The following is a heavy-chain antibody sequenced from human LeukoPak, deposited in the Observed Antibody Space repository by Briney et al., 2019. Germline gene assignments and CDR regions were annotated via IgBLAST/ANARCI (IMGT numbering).Heavy chain of an antibody. D-gene: IGHD1-1*01. Sequence: PSETLSLTCTVAAGSISSYYCSWIRHPQERVLEWNGYTYYSGRTNYNPSLKRQFPIPVDTSQNQFPLKLSSVTAADTAVYYCARGPGSSYYPYYYMDVWGKGTTVTVSS. CDR2: TYYSGRT. CDR1: AGSISSYY. J-gene: IGHJ6*03. V-gene: IGHV4-59*01. CDR3: ARGPGSSYYPYYYMDV.